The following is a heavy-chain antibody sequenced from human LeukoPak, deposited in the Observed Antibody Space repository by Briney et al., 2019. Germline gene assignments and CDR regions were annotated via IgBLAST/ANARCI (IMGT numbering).Heavy chain of an antibody. J-gene: IGHJ5*02. V-gene: IGHV4-31*03. CDR1: GGSISSGGYY. D-gene: IGHD3-16*01. CDR3: ARTYRSGERFDP. Sequence: PSETLSLTCTVSGGSISSGGYYWSWIRQHPGKGLEWIGYIYYSGSTYYNPSLKSRVTISVDTSKNQFSLKLSSVTAADTAVYYCARTYRSGERFDPWGQGTLVTVSS. CDR2: IYYSGST.